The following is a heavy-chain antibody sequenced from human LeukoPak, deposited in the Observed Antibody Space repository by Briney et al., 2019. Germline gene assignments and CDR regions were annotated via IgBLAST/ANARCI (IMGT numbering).Heavy chain of an antibody. D-gene: IGHD1-26*01. CDR3: ARHRPSSGSYHTGWFDP. V-gene: IGHV3-7*01. CDR2: IKQDGSEK. CDR1: GFTFSSYW. Sequence: GGSLRLSCAASGFTFSSYWLSWVRQAPGKGLVWVANIKQDGSEKYYVDSLKGRFTISRDNAKNSLYLQMNSLRAEDTAVYYCARHRPSSGSYHTGWFDPWGQGTLVTVSS. J-gene: IGHJ5*02.